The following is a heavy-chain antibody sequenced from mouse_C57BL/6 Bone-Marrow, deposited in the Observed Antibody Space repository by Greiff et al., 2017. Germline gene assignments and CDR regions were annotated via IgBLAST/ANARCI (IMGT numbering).Heavy chain of an antibody. V-gene: IGHV14-4*01. J-gene: IGHJ4*01. CDR1: GFNIKDDY. CDR3: TTHYYGSIYYAMDY. Sequence: VQLQQSGAELVRPGASVKLSCTASGFNIKDDYMHWVKQRPEQGLEWIGWIDPENGDTEYASKFQGKATIPADTSSNTAYLQLSSLTSEDTAVYYCTTHYYGSIYYAMDYWGQGTSVTVSS. CDR2: IDPENGDT. D-gene: IGHD1-1*01.